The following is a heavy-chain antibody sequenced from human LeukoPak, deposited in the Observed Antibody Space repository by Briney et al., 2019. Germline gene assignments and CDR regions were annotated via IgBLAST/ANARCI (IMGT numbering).Heavy chain of an antibody. D-gene: IGHD6-13*01. CDR3: ARDYLTGIYGAIAAAVVFDY. V-gene: IGHV4-4*07. CDR1: GGSISSYY. CDR2: IYTSGST. Sequence: SETLSLTCTVSGGSISSYYWSWIRQPAGKGLEWIGRIYTSGSTNYNPSLKSRVTMSVDTSKNQFSLKLSSVTAADTAVYYCARDYLTGIYGAIAAAVVFDYWGQGTLVTVSS. J-gene: IGHJ4*02.